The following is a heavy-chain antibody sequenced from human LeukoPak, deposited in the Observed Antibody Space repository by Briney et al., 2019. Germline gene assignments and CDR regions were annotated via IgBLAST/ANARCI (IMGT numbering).Heavy chain of an antibody. V-gene: IGHV1-69*13. J-gene: IGHJ6*02. D-gene: IGHD3-22*01. CDR3: AYYYDSSGYWIPGYYGMDV. CDR2: IIPIFGTA. CDR1: GGTFSSYA. Sequence: ASVKVSCKASGGTFSSYAISWVRQAPGQGLEWMGGIIPIFGTANYAQKFQGSVTITADESTSTAYMELSSLRSEDTAVYYCAYYYDSSGYWIPGYYGMDVWGQGTTVTVSS.